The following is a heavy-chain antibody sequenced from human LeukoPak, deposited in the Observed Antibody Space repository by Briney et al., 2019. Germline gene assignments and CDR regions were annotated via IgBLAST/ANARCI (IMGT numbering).Heavy chain of an antibody. V-gene: IGHV4-4*07. CDR3: ARGRYASGSYYMDY. Sequence: SETLSLTCTVSGGSISSYYWSWIRQPAGKGLEWIGRIFTSGSTNYNPPLKSRVTMSVDTSKNQFSLKLTSVTAADTAVYYCARGRYASGSYYMDYWGQGTLVTVSS. J-gene: IGHJ4*02. CDR1: GGSISSYY. CDR2: IFTSGST. D-gene: IGHD3-10*01.